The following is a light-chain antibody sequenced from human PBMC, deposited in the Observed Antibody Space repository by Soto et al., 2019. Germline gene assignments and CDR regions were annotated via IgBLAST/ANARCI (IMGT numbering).Light chain of an antibody. CDR3: QQYGSSPLT. CDR2: GAS. CDR1: QTVSFSY. V-gene: IGKV3-20*01. J-gene: IGKJ4*01. Sequence: EIVLTQSPGTLSLSPGDRATLSCRASQTVSFSYLAWYQQKPGQAPRLLIYGASSRATGIPDRFSGSESGPDFTLPISRLEPEDFAVYYCQQYGSSPLTFGGGTKVEIK.